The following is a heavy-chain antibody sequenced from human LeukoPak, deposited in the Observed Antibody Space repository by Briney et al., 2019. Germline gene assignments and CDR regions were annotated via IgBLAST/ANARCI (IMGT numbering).Heavy chain of an antibody. CDR2: ISGSSSDI. J-gene: IGHJ4*02. CDR3: VRDGSSWGNFDY. D-gene: IGHD7-27*01. Sequence: PGGSLRLSCAASGFTFSSFRMNWVRQAPGKGLEWVSSISGSSSDIYYADSVKGRFTISRDNAKNSLYLQMNSLRTEDTAVYYCVRDGSSWGNFDYWGQGTLVSVSS. CDR1: GFTFSSFR. V-gene: IGHV3-21*01.